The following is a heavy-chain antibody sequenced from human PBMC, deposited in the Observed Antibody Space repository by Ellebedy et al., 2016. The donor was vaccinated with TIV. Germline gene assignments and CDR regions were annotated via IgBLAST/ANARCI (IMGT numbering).Heavy chain of an antibody. CDR2: INTGGCRT. V-gene: IGHV3-74*01. CDR3: ARDGARVGRTRLDP. J-gene: IGHJ5*02. D-gene: IGHD1-26*01. CDR1: GFTFTGYW. Sequence: GESLKISXAASGFTFTGYWMHWVRQAPGKGLVWVSRINTGGCRTTYADSVKGRFTISRDNAKNTLHLQMNNLRAEDTAVYYCARDGARVGRTRLDPWGQGTLVTVSS.